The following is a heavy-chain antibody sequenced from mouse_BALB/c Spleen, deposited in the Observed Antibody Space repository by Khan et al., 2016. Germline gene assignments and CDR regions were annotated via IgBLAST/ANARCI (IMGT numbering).Heavy chain of an antibody. CDR3: ASRYDAWFAY. D-gene: IGHD2-14*01. CDR2: INPSTGYT. Sequence: QVRLQQSGAELAKPGASVKMSCKASGYTFTSYWMHWVKQRPGQGLEWIGYINPSTGYTEYNQKFKDKATLTADKSSSTAYMQLSSLTSEDSAVYYCASRYDAWFAYWDQGTLVTVSA. J-gene: IGHJ3*01. CDR1: GYTFTSYW. V-gene: IGHV1-7*01.